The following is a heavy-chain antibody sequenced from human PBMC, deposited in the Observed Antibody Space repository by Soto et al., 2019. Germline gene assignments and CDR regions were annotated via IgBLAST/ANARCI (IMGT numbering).Heavy chain of an antibody. Sequence: SVKVSFKASGGTFSSYAISWLRQAPGQGLEWMGGIIPIFGTANYAQKFQGRVTITADESTSTAYMELSSLRSEDTAVYYCARIVHYDILTGYYNASGDAFDIWGQGTMVTVSS. CDR2: IIPIFGTA. CDR1: GGTFSSYA. J-gene: IGHJ3*02. V-gene: IGHV1-69*13. CDR3: ARIVHYDILTGYYNASGDAFDI. D-gene: IGHD3-9*01.